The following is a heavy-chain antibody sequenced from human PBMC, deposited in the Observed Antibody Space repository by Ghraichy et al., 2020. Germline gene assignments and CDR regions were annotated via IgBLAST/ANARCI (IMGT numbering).Heavy chain of an antibody. CDR1: GYTFTDYY. CDR2: ISPNSGGT. Sequence: ASVKVSCKASGYTFTDYYMHWVRQAPGQGLEWMGRISPNSGGTNYAQKFQGRVTVTWDTSISTAYMDLNKLRSDDTAVYYCARGGHDYWGQGTLVTVSS. CDR3: ARGGHDY. V-gene: IGHV1-2*06. J-gene: IGHJ4*02.